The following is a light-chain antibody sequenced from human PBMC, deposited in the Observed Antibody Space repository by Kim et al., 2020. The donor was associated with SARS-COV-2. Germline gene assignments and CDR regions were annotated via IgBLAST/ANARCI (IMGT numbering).Light chain of an antibody. CDR3: QTWDSSSVI. J-gene: IGLJ2*01. CDR2: QDT. V-gene: IGLV3-1*01. CDR1: KLEDKY. Sequence: VSPGQTSSITCSGDKLEDKYVCWYQQKAGQSPVLLIYQDTKWPSGIPERFSGSNSGHTATLTISGTQAMDEADYYCQTWDSSSVIFGGGTQLTVL.